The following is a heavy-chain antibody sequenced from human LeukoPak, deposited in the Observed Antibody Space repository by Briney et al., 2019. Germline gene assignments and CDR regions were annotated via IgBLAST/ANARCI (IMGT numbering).Heavy chain of an antibody. J-gene: IGHJ6*02. CDR1: GYSFTSYW. D-gene: IGHD3-3*01. V-gene: IGHV5-51*01. CDR3: ARQEGFDFWSGFYTGYYSGMDV. CDR2: IYPGDSDT. Sequence: GESLKISCKGSGYSFTSYWIGWVRQMPGKGLEWMGIIYPGDSDTRYSPSFQGQVTISADTSTSTAYLQWSSLKASDTGMYYRARQEGFDFWSGFYTGYYSGMDVWGQGTTVTVSS.